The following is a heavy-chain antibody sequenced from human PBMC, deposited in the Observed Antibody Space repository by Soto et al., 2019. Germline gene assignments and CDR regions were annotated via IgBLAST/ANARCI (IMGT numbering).Heavy chain of an antibody. CDR2: INHSGST. J-gene: IGHJ6*02. Sequence: SETLSLTCAVYGGSFSGYYWSWIRQPPGKGLEWIGEINHSGSTNYNPSLKSRVTISVDTSKNQFSLKLSSVTAADTAVYYCARGDRGTFGGEYYGMDVWGQGTTVTVS. D-gene: IGHD3-10*01. CDR3: ARGDRGTFGGEYYGMDV. CDR1: GGSFSGYY. V-gene: IGHV4-34*01.